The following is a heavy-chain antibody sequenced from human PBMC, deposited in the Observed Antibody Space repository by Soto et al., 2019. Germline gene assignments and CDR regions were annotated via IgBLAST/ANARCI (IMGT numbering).Heavy chain of an antibody. J-gene: IGHJ6*02. CDR2: IYYSGST. D-gene: IGHD6-6*01. Sequence: SETLSLTCTVSGGSISSYYWNWIRQTPGKGLEWIGSIYYSGSTDYNPSLKSRVTISVDTSENQFSLKLSSVSAADTAVYFCARDRSSTYYYYGVDVWGQGTTVTVSS. V-gene: IGHV4-59*01. CDR3: ARDRSSTYYYYGVDV. CDR1: GGSISSYY.